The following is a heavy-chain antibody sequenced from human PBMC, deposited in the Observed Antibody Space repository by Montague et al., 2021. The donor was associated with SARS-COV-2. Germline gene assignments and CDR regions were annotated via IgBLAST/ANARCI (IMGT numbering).Heavy chain of an antibody. J-gene: IGHJ4*02. V-gene: IGHV4-39*01. CDR3: ARHLNYRDYGGDDY. D-gene: IGHD4-17*01. CDR2: IYYSGGT. CDR1: GGSISSSSYF. Sequence: SETLSLTCSVSGGSISSSSYFWGWIRQPPGKGLEWIGSIYYSGGTYSNSSLKSRVTISVDTSKNQFSLKLCSVTAADTAVYYCARHLNYRDYGGDDYWGQGPLVTVSS.